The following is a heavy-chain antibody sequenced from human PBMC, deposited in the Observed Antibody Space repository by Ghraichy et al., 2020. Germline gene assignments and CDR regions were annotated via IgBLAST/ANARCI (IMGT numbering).Heavy chain of an antibody. CDR3: VREYCRGGSCFFGTGGSHFAY. Sequence: GGSLRLSCAASGFTFSGYWMHWVRQAPGEGLVWVSRINSGGSSIIYADSVRGRFTISRDNARNTLYLQMNSLRAEDTAVYYCVREYCRGGSCFFGTGGSHFAYWGQGTLVTVSS. J-gene: IGHJ4*02. CDR2: INSGGSSI. V-gene: IGHV3-74*01. CDR1: GFTFSGYW. D-gene: IGHD2-15*01.